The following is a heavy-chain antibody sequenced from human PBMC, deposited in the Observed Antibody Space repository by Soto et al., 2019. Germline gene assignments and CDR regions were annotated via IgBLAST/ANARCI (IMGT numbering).Heavy chain of an antibody. Sequence: QVQLVQSGVEVKKPGASVKVSCKASGYTFTSYGFSWVRQAPGQGLEWMGWISAYNGDTNYAQKFQGRVTMTTDTSTSTANMELRSLRSDDTAVYFWARDPSTSKSPDYYYYYMDVWGKGTTVTASS. V-gene: IGHV1-18*01. CDR3: ARDPSTSKSPDYYYYYMDV. CDR2: ISAYNGDT. CDR1: GYTFTSYG. J-gene: IGHJ6*03.